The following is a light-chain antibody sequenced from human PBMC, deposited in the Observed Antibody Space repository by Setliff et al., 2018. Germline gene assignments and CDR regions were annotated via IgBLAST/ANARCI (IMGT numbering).Light chain of an antibody. V-gene: IGLV2-11*01. CDR1: SSDVGGSNY. Sequence: QSVLAQPRSVSGSPGQSVSISCTGTSSDVGGSNYVSWYQQHPDKAPKLIIYDVNKRPSGVSNRFSGSKSVNTASLTISGLQAEDEGDYYCYSYAGGDTYAIFGGGTKVTVL. CDR3: YSYAGGDTYAI. J-gene: IGLJ2*01. CDR2: DVN.